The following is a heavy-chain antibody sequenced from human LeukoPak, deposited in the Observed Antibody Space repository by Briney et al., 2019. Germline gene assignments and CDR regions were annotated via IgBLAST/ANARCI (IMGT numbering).Heavy chain of an antibody. D-gene: IGHD1-26*01. CDR2: MLPIFGTA. V-gene: IGHV1-69*05. CDR1: GGNFRNYG. J-gene: IGHJ6*02. CDR3: ARDSEATFFYYYYGMDV. Sequence: ASVKVSCKASGGNFRNYGFHWVRQAPGQGLEWMGGMLPIFGTANYAQKLQGRVTMTTDTSTSTAYMELRSLRSDDTAVYYCARDSEATFFYYYYGMDVWGQGTTVTVSS.